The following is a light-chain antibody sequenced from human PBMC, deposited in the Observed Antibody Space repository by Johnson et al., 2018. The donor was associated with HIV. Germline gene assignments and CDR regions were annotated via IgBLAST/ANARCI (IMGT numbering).Light chain of an antibody. V-gene: IGLV1-44*01. Sequence: QSVLTQPPSASGTPGQRVTISCSVSSSNIGSNTVNWYQQLPGTAPKLLIYSNNQRPSGVPDRFSGSKSVTSASLAISGLQSEDEADYYCAAWDDSLNGLVFGTGTKVTVL. CDR2: SNN. J-gene: IGLJ1*01. CDR1: SSNIGSNT. CDR3: AAWDDSLNGLV.